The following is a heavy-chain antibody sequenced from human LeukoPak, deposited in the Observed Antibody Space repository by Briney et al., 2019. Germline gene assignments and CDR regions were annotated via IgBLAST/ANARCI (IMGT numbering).Heavy chain of an antibody. J-gene: IGHJ4*02. Sequence: GGSLRLSCAASGFIFSSYWMSWVRQAPGKGLEWVANIKQDGSEKYYVDSVKGRFTISRDNAKNSLYLQMNSLRAEDTAVYYCARGTGNYWGQGTLVTVSS. V-gene: IGHV3-7*01. D-gene: IGHD2-8*02. CDR2: IKQDGSEK. CDR1: GFIFSSYW. CDR3: ARGTGNY.